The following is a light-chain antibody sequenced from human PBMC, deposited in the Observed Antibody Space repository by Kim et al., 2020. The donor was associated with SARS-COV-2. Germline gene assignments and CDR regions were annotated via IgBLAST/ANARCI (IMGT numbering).Light chain of an antibody. CDR1: SSDVGAHNY. Sequence: SPGQSITISCTGTSSDVGAHNYVSWYQHHPGKAPKLMIYDVTRRPSGISNRFSGSKSGNTASLTISGLQAEDEADYYCSSYTGRVVFGGGTKLTVL. CDR2: DVT. V-gene: IGLV2-14*03. CDR3: SSYTGRVV. J-gene: IGLJ2*01.